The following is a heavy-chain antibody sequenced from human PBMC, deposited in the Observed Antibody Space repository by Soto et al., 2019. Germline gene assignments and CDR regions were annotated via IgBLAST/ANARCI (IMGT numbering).Heavy chain of an antibody. J-gene: IGHJ4*02. Sequence: QEQLQESGPGLVKPSQTLSLTCSVSDGSISSGGYYWSWIRQHPGTGLEWIGHIYYGGSASYNPSFKSRVCISIDTSKNQFSLKLTSVTAADTAVYYCPSRAAPGSRPPYYIDYWGQGTQVTVSS. V-gene: IGHV4-31*02. D-gene: IGHD6-13*01. CDR1: DGSISSGGYY. CDR3: PSRAAPGSRPPYYIDY. CDR2: IYYGGSA.